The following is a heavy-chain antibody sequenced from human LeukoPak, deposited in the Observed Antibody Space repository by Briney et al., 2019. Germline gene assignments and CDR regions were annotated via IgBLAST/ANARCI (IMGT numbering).Heavy chain of an antibody. CDR1: GFTFSSYA. D-gene: IGHD5-12*01. J-gene: IGHJ4*02. Sequence: GRPLRLSCAASGFTFSSYAMHWVRQAPGKGLEWVAVISYDGSNKYYADSVKGRFTISRDNSKNTLYLQMNSLRAEDTAVYYCARDLGGYDMSYFDYWGQGTLVTVSS. CDR2: ISYDGSNK. CDR3: ARDLGGYDMSYFDY. V-gene: IGHV3-30-3*01.